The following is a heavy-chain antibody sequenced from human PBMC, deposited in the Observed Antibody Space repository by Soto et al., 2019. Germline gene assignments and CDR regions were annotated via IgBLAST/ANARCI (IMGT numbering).Heavy chain of an antibody. D-gene: IGHD2-21*02. CDR1: GDTFTEYY. CDR3: ARGGHVVVVTAALDY. V-gene: IGHV1-46*04. CDR2: VNPSGGHT. J-gene: IGHJ4*01. Sequence: QVQLMQSGAEVKKPGASVKVSCKASGDTFTEYYIQWVRQAPGQGLEWMGTVNPSGGHTTYAQHLRGRVTMTRDTSTSTLYMELTSLTSEDTAVYYCARGGHVVVVTAALDYWGHGTLVTVSS.